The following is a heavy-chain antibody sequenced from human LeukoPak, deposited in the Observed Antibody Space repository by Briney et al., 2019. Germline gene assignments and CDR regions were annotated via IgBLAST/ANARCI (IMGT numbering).Heavy chain of an antibody. J-gene: IGHJ3*02. D-gene: IGHD3-22*01. CDR1: GFTFSSYG. V-gene: IGHV3-30*02. Sequence: GGSLRLSCAASGFTFSSYGMHWVRQAPGKGLEWVAFIRYDGSNKYYADSVKGRFTISRDNSKNTLYLRMNSLRAEDTAVYYCAKDLAPVGVIKDDAFDIWGQGTMVTVSS. CDR3: AKDLAPVGVIKDDAFDI. CDR2: IRYDGSNK.